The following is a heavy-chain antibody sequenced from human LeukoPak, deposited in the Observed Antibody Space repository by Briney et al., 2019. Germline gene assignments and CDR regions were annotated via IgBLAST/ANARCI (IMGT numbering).Heavy chain of an antibody. CDR3: ARDGTGYSSGWYLYMDV. D-gene: IGHD6-19*01. V-gene: IGHV3-53*01. J-gene: IGHJ6*03. CDR1: GFTVSSNY. CDR2: IYSGGST. Sequence: GGSLRLSCAASGFTVSSNYMSWVRQAPGKGLEWVSVIYSGGSTYYADSVKGRFTISRDNSKNTLYLQMNSLRAQDTAVYYCARDGTGYSSGWYLYMDVWGKGTTVTVSS.